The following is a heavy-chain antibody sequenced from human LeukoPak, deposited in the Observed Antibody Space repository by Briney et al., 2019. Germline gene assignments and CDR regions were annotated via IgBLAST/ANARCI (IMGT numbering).Heavy chain of an antibody. CDR3: ARDYGGSIGWSDP. J-gene: IGHJ5*02. V-gene: IGHV1-8*01. Sequence: GASVKVSCKASGYTFTSYDINWVRQATGQGLEWMGWMSPNSDNTGYAQKFQGRVTFTRDTSISTAYMELRSLTSEDTAVYYCARDYGGSIGWSDPGGQGTLVTVSS. D-gene: IGHD4-23*01. CDR2: MSPNSDNT. CDR1: GYTFTSYD.